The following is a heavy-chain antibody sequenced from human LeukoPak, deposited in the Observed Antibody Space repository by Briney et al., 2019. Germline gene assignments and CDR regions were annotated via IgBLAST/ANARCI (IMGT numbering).Heavy chain of an antibody. J-gene: IGHJ5*02. CDR3: AREELEDDYGETEVSGRASWFDP. Sequence: SETLSLTCTVSGGSISSSSYYWGWIRQPPGKGLEWIGSIYYSGSTYYNPSLKSRVTISVDTSKNQFSLKLSSVTAADTAVYYCAREELEDDYGETEVSGRASWFDPWGQGTLVTVSS. CDR2: IYYSGST. V-gene: IGHV4-39*07. D-gene: IGHD4-17*01. CDR1: GGSISSSSYY.